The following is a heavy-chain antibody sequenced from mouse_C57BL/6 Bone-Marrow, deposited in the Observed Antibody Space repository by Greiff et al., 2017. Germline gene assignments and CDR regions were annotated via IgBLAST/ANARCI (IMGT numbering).Heavy chain of an antibody. J-gene: IGHJ4*01. CDR3: ARGYRDYYDSSYVGAMDY. CDR1: GFTFSSYA. V-gene: IGHV5-4*03. CDR2: ISDGGSYT. Sequence: EVMLVESGGGLVKPGGSLKLSCAASGFTFSSYAMSWVRQTPEKRLEWVATISDGGSYTYYPDNVKGRFTISRDNAKNNLYLQMSHLESEDTAMYYCARGYRDYYDSSYVGAMDYWGQGTSVTVSS. D-gene: IGHD1-1*01.